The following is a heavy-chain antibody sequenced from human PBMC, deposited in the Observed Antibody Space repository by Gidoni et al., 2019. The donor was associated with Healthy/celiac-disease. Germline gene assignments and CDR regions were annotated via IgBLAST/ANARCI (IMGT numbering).Heavy chain of an antibody. Sequence: VQLQESGPGLVKPSQTLSLTCTVSGGSISSGSSYLSWIRQPAGKGLEWIGRIYTSGSTNYNPSLKSRVTISVDTSKNQFSLKLSSVTAADTAVYYCARDPGASYYGAYYYYYYGMDVWGQGTTVTVSS. J-gene: IGHJ6*02. V-gene: IGHV4-61*02. CDR1: GGSISSGSSY. D-gene: IGHD1-26*01. CDR2: IYTSGST. CDR3: ARDPGASYYGAYYYYYYGMDV.